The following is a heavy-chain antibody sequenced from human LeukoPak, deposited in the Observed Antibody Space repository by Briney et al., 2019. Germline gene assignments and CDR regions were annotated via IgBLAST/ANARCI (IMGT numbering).Heavy chain of an antibody. Sequence: GGSLRLSCAASGFTFSSYAMSWVRQAPGKGLEWVSAISGSGGSTYYADSVKGRFTISRDNSKNTLYLQMISLRAEDTAVYYCAKDRGSGWIFDYWGQGTLVTVSS. CDR3: AKDRGSGWIFDY. J-gene: IGHJ4*02. V-gene: IGHV3-23*01. CDR1: GFTFSSYA. CDR2: ISGSGGST. D-gene: IGHD6-19*01.